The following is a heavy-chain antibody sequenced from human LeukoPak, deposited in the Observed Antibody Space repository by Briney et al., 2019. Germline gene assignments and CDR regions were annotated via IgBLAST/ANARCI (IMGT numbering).Heavy chain of an antibody. Sequence: GGSLRLSCAASGFTFGSYGVHWVRQAPGKGLEWVAFIRHDGSDKYYADSVKGRFTISRDNPKSTVYLQMNSLRAEDTAVYHCARKKSVYRSSASSYYYMDVWGKGTTVTVSS. CDR2: IRHDGSDK. V-gene: IGHV3-30*02. CDR1: GFTFGSYG. D-gene: IGHD6-6*01. J-gene: IGHJ6*03. CDR3: ARKKSVYRSSASSYYYMDV.